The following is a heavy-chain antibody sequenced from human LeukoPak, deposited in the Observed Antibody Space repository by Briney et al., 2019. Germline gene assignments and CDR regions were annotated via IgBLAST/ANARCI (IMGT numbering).Heavy chain of an antibody. D-gene: IGHD3-22*01. CDR1: GYSIGTGYY. CDR2: IYHSGFT. J-gene: IGHJ4*01. Sequence: PSETLSLTCTVSGYSIGTGYYWGWIRQPPGKRLEWIGSIYHSGFTYYNPSLKSRVTISMDTSKNQFSLKLSSVTATDTAFYYCEGKYYFDSSAYFYVDYWGHGTLVTVSS. CDR3: EGKYYFDSSAYFYVDY. V-gene: IGHV4-38-2*02.